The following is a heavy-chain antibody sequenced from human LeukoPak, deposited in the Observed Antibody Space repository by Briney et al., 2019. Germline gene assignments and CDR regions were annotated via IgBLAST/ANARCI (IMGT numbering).Heavy chain of an antibody. D-gene: IGHD4-23*01. J-gene: IGHJ3*02. V-gene: IGHV3-33*01. CDR2: IWYDGSNK. Sequence: GGSLRLSCAASGFTFSRYGMHWVRQAPGKGLEWVAVIWYDGSNKYYADSVKGRFTISRDNSKNTLYLQMNSLRAEDTAVYYCARGFTRQVVTSYAFDIWGQGTMVTVSS. CDR1: GFTFSRYG. CDR3: ARGFTRQVVTSYAFDI.